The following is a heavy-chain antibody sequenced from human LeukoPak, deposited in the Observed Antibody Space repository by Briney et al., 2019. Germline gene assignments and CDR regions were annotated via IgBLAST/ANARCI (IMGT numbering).Heavy chain of an antibody. V-gene: IGHV1-8*01. Sequence: GASVKVSCKSSGYTFTSYDINWVRQATGQGLEWMGWMNPNSGNTGYAQKFQGRVTMTRNTSISTAYMELSSLRSEDTAVYYCAIRPYSSGWYGGYGMDVWGQGTTVTVSS. J-gene: IGHJ6*02. CDR2: MNPNSGNT. D-gene: IGHD6-19*01. CDR1: GYTFTSYD. CDR3: AIRPYSSGWYGGYGMDV.